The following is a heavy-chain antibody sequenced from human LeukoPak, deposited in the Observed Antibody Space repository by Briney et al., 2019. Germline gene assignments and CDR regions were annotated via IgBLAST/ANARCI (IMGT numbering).Heavy chain of an antibody. CDR1: GGSFSGYY. D-gene: IGHD6-19*01. V-gene: IGHV4-34*01. J-gene: IGHJ4*02. CDR3: ARMEDGQWLVMAY. CDR2: INHSGST. Sequence: SETLSLTCAVYGGSFSGYYWSWIRQPPGKGREWIGEINHSGSTNYNPSLKSRVTISVDTSKNQFSLKLSSVTAADTAVYYCARMEDGQWLVMAYWGQGTLVTVSS.